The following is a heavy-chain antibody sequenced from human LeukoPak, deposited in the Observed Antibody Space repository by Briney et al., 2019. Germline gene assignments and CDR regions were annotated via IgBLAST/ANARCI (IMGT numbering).Heavy chain of an antibody. CDR2: ISSSGSTI. CDR1: GFTFSDYY. CDR3: ARARHLTGSGMDV. J-gene: IGHJ6*02. D-gene: IGHD3-10*01. V-gene: IGHV3-11*01. Sequence: GGSLRLSCAASGFTFSDYYTSWIRQAPGKGLEWISYISSSGSTIYYADSVKGRFTISRDNAKNSLYLQMNSLRAEDTAVYYCARARHLTGSGMDVWGQGTTVTVSS.